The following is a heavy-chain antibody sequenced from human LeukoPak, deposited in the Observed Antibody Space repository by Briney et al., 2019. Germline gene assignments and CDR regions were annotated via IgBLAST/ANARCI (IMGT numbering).Heavy chain of an antibody. V-gene: IGHV4-34*01. CDR1: GGAFSGYY. D-gene: IGHD3-10*01. Sequence: PSETLSLTCAVYGGAFSGYYWSWIRQPPGNGLEWIGEINHSGSTNYNPSLKSRVTISVDTSKNQFSLKLSSVTAADTAVYYCARDTGYYYYGMDVWGQGTTVTVSS. CDR2: INHSGST. J-gene: IGHJ6*02. CDR3: ARDTGYYYYGMDV.